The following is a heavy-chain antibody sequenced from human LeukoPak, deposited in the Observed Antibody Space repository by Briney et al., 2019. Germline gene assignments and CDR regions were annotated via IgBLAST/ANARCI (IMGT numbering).Heavy chain of an antibody. CDR1: GGSISSYF. CDR2: IYNSGST. D-gene: IGHD3-22*01. Sequence: PSETLSLTCTVSGGSISSYFWSWIRQPAGKGLEWIGRIYNSGSTNYNPSLKSRVTMSVDTSKNQFSLKLSSVTAADTAVYYCAGAYDSSGYYYYFDYWGQGTLVTVSS. CDR3: AGAYDSSGYYYYFDY. J-gene: IGHJ4*02. V-gene: IGHV4-4*07.